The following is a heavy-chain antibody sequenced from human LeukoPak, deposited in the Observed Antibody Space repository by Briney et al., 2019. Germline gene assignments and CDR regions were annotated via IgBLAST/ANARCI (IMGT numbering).Heavy chain of an antibody. CDR1: GFKFSDYS. D-gene: IGHD5-24*01. CDR2: IGIDSGNT. V-gene: IGHV3-48*01. J-gene: IGHJ4*02. Sequence: GGSLRLSCAASGFKFSDYSMNWVRQVPGKGLEWISYIGIDSGNTNYADSVKGRFTISGDKAKNSPYLQMNSLRVEDTAVYYCARDYKYAFDNWGQGTLVTVSS. CDR3: ARDYKYAFDN.